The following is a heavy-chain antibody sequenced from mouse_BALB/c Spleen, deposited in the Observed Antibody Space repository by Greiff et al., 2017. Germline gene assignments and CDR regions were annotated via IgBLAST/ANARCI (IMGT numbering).Heavy chain of an antibody. CDR2: IRNKANGYTT. D-gene: IGHD1-1*01. Sequence: DVMLVESGGGLVQPGGSLRLSCATSGFTFTDYYMSWVRQPPGKALEWLGFIRNKANGYTTEYSASVKGRFTISRDNSQSILYLQMNTLRAEDSATYYCARDGEYYGSSLYAMDYWGQGTSVTVSS. J-gene: IGHJ4*01. CDR1: GFTFTDYY. V-gene: IGHV7-3*02. CDR3: ARDGEYYGSSLYAMDY.